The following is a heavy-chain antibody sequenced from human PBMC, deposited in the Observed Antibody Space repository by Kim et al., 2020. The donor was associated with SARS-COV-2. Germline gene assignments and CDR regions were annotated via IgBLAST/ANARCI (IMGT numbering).Heavy chain of an antibody. J-gene: IGHJ3*02. CDR1: GGSISSYY. CDR3: ARDSEYYDFWSGYHLGVDI. V-gene: IGHV4-4*07. CDR2: IYTSGST. Sequence: SETLSLTCTVSGGSISSYYWSWIRQPAGKGLEWIGRIYTSGSTNYNPSLKSRVTMSADTSKNQFSLKLSSVTAADTAVYYCARDSEYYDFWSGYHLGVDIWGHGTMVTVSS. D-gene: IGHD3-3*01.